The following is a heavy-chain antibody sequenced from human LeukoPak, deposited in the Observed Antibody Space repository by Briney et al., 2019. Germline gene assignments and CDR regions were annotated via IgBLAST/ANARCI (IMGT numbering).Heavy chain of an antibody. CDR1: GGSISSFY. D-gene: IGHD3-22*01. CDR2: TSYSGNT. J-gene: IGHJ4*02. Sequence: SETLSLTCSVSGGSISSFYCSWIRQPPGKGLEWIGYTSYSGNTNYNPSLKSRVTMSVDTSKNQFSLKLSSVTAADTAVYYCARDTYYYDSSGYSRPLDYWGQGTLVTVSS. CDR3: ARDTYYYDSSGYSRPLDY. V-gene: IGHV4-59*12.